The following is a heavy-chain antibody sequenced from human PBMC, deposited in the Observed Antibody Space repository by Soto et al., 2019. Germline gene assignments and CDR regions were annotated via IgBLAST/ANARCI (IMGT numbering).Heavy chain of an antibody. D-gene: IGHD3-22*01. CDR1: GGSFSGYY. CDR2: IYYSGST. Sequence: SETLSLTCAVYGGSFSGYYWSWIRQPPGKGLEWIGSIYYSGSTYYNPSLKSRVTISVDTSKNQFSLKLSSVTAADTAVYYCARSSPHSGYYAPCDYWGQGTLVTVSS. CDR3: ARSSPHSGYYAPCDY. V-gene: IGHV4-34*01. J-gene: IGHJ4*02.